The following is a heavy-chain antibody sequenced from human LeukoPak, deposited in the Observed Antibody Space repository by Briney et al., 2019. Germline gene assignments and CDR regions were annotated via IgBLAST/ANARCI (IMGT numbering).Heavy chain of an antibody. V-gene: IGHV3-30*18. D-gene: IGHD3-3*01. Sequence: GGSLRLSCAASGFTFSNYDMHWVRQAPGKRLEWVAVISYDGTNKYYADSVKGRFTISRDNSKSTLNLQMNSLRAEDTAVYYCAKENDFVYWGQGTLVTVSS. CDR3: AKENDFVY. CDR2: ISYDGTNK. CDR1: GFTFSNYD. J-gene: IGHJ4*02.